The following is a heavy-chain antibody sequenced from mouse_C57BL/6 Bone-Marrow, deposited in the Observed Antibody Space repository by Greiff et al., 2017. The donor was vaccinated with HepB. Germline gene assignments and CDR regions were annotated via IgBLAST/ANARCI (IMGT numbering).Heavy chain of an antibody. J-gene: IGHJ4*01. CDR1: GYTFTSYG. V-gene: IGHV1-81*01. D-gene: IGHD4-1*01. CDR2: IYPRSGNT. Sequence: VQLQQSGAELARPGASVKLSCKASGYTFTSYGISWVKQRTGQGLEWIGEIYPRSGNTYYNEKFKGKATLTADKSSSTAYMELRSLTSEDYAVYFCARSTLGYAMDYWGQGTSVTVSS. CDR3: ARSTLGYAMDY.